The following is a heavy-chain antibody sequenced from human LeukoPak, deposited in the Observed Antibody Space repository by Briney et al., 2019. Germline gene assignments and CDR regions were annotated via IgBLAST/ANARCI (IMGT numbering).Heavy chain of an antibody. Sequence: GGSLRLSCAASGFTLSSYGMHWVRQAPGKGLEWVAVIWYDGSNKYYADSVKGRFTISRDNSKNTLYLQMNSLRAEDTAVYYCARDSLGTSSGWFDPWGQGTLVTVSS. CDR2: IWYDGSNK. D-gene: IGHD6-19*01. CDR1: GFTLSSYG. CDR3: ARDSLGTSSGWFDP. J-gene: IGHJ5*02. V-gene: IGHV3-33*01.